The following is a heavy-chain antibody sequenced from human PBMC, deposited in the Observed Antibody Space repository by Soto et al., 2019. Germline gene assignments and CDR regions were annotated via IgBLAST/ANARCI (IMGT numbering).Heavy chain of an antibody. D-gene: IGHD6-6*01. CDR1: GFTFSSYG. CDR2: ISYDGSNK. CDR3: AKDNRSSSPYYYYGMDV. J-gene: IGHJ6*02. Sequence: GGSLRLSCAASGFTFSSYGMHWVRQAPGKGLEWVAVISYDGSNKYYADSVKGRFTISRDNSKNTLYLQMNSLRAEDTAVYYCAKDNRSSSPYYYYGMDVWGQGTTVTVSS. V-gene: IGHV3-30*18.